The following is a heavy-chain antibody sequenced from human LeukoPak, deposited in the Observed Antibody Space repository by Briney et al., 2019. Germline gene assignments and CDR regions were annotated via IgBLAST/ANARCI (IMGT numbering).Heavy chain of an antibody. CDR3: AKVGYCSSTSCYHWVEYYYGMDV. Sequence: PGGSLRLSCAASGFTFSSYAMSWVRQAPGQGLEWVSAISGSGGSTYYADSVKGRFTISRDNSKNTLYLQMNSLRAEDTAVYYCAKVGYCSSTSCYHWVEYYYGMDVWGQGTTVTVSS. CDR2: ISGSGGST. D-gene: IGHD2-2*01. CDR1: GFTFSSYA. V-gene: IGHV3-23*01. J-gene: IGHJ6*02.